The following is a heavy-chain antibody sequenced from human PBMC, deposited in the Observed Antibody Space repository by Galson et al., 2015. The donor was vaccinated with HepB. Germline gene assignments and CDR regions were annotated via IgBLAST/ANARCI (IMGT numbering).Heavy chain of an antibody. CDR1: GFPVSSNY. Sequence: SLRPPCAASGFPVSSNYMSWVRQAPGEGLEWVSVIYCGGRKYYAGTVKGRFTIPSDNSMNTLYLQMNSLRAEDTAVYYCARDGYSSSWYVRYFDLWGHGTLVTVSS. CDR3: ARDGYSSSWYVRYFDL. J-gene: IGHJ2*01. D-gene: IGHD6-13*01. V-gene: IGHV3-66*01. CDR2: IYCGGRK.